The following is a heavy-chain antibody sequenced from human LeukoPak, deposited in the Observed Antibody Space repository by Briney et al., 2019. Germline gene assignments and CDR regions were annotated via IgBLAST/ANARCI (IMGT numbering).Heavy chain of an antibody. D-gene: IGHD3-3*01. Sequence: SETLSPTCAVSGGSISSYYWSWIRQPPGKGLEWIGYIYTSGSTNYNPSLKSRVTISVDTSKNQFSLKLSSVTAADTAVYYCARFWSGYYQKEYYYMDVWGKGTTVTVSS. CDR1: GGSISSYY. J-gene: IGHJ6*03. CDR2: IYTSGST. V-gene: IGHV4-4*09. CDR3: ARFWSGYYQKEYYYMDV.